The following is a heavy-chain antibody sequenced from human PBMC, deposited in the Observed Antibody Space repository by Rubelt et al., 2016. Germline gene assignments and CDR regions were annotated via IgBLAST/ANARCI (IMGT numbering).Heavy chain of an antibody. D-gene: IGHD6-19*01. CDR3: TTTGYSSGWGSFDY. CDR2: IKSKTDGGTT. J-gene: IGHJ4*02. V-gene: IGHV3-15*01. Sequence: PGKGLEWVGRIKSKTDGGTTDYAAPVKGRFTISRDDSKNTLYLQMNSLKTEDTAVYYCTTTGYSSGWGSFDYWGQGTLVTVSS.